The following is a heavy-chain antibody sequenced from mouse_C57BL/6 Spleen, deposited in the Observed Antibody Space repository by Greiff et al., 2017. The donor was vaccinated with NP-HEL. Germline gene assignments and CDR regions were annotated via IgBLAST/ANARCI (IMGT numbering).Heavy chain of an antibody. J-gene: IGHJ1*03. CDR3: GRHSTVVALYGYFDF. CDR2: IRSKSNNYAT. Sequence: EVKLQESGGGLVQPKGSLKLSCAASGFSFNTYAMNWVRQAPGKGLEWVARIRSKSNNYATYYADSVKDRFTISRDDSESMLYLQMNNLKTEDTAMYYCGRHSTVVALYGYFDFWGKGTPVTFSS. D-gene: IGHD1-1*02. CDR1: GFSFNTYA. V-gene: IGHV10-1*01.